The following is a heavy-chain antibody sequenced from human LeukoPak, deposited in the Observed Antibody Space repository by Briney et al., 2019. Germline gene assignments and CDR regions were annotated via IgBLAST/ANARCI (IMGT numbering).Heavy chain of an antibody. CDR2: INSDGSST. J-gene: IGHJ5*02. V-gene: IGHV3-74*01. CDR1: GFTFSSYW. CDR3: ARDFLPDCSGGSCYSSWFDP. Sequence: GGSLRLSCAASGFTFSSYWMHWVRQAPGKGLVWVSRINSDGSSTSYADSVKGRFTISRDNAKNTLYLQMNSLRAEDTAVYYCARDFLPDCSGGSCYSSWFDPWGQGTLVTVSS. D-gene: IGHD2-15*01.